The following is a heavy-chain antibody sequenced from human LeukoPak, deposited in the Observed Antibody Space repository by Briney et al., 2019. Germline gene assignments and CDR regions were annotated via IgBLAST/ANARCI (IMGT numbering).Heavy chain of an antibody. CDR2: IQYDGSIE. CDR1: GFTFSNYG. D-gene: IGHD2-2*01. J-gene: IGHJ4*02. V-gene: IGHV3-33*05. Sequence: GGSLRLSSAASGFTFSNYGMHWVRQAPGKGLEWVAAIQYDGSIEYYADSVKGRFTISRDDSKNTLYLQMNSLRAEDTAVYYSARDSCGSPSCFDYWGQGTLITVSS. CDR3: ARDSCGSPSCFDY.